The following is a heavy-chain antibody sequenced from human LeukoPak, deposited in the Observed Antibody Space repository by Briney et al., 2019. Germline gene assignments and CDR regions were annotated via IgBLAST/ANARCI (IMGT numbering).Heavy chain of an antibody. CDR2: IYYSGST. Sequence: SETLSLTCAVSGGSINNYYWSWIRQSPGKGLEWIGYIYYSGSTKYNPSLKSRVSVSVDTSKNQFSLKLSSVTAADTAVYYCARDRGDYDGNWFDPWGQGTLVTVSS. CDR3: ARDRGDYDGNWFDP. D-gene: IGHD3-22*01. J-gene: IGHJ5*02. V-gene: IGHV4-59*01. CDR1: GGSINNYY.